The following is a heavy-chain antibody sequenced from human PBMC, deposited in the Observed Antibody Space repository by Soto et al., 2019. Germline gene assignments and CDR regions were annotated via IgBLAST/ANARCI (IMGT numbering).Heavy chain of an antibody. CDR2: ISAYNGNT. Sequence: GASVNVSCKASGYTFTSYGISWVRQAPGQGLEWMGWISAYNGNTNYAQKLQGRVTMTTDTSTSTAYMELRSLRSDDTAVYYCARVTGTTPGSGLFDPWGQGTLVTVSS. D-gene: IGHD1-7*01. CDR1: GYTFTSYG. V-gene: IGHV1-18*04. CDR3: ARVTGTTPGSGLFDP. J-gene: IGHJ5*02.